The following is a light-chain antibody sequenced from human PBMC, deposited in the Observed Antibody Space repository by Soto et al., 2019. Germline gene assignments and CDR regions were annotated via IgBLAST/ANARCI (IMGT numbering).Light chain of an antibody. CDR3: QLYGTSPPRYT. CDR1: QSIPSNY. Sequence: DIVLTQSPGTLSLSPGERATLSCRASQSIPSNYLAWYQQKPGQAPRLLIHGASSRATGIPDRFSGSGSGTDFTLTISRLEPEDFAVYCCQLYGTSPPRYTFGLGTKLEIK. CDR2: GAS. J-gene: IGKJ2*01. V-gene: IGKV3-20*01.